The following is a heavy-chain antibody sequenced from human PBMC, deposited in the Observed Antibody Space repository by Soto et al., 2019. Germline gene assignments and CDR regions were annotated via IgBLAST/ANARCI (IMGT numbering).Heavy chain of an antibody. V-gene: IGHV4-34*01. CDR2: IHHSGSI. CDR3: ARRRVYGVVLYYFDY. D-gene: IGHD3-3*01. CDR1: GGSFTNYY. Sequence: PSETPSLTCAVYGGSFTNYYWSWIRQPPGKGLEWIGEIHHSGSITYNPSLKSRVTLSVDTSKNQVSLKLSSVTAADTAVYYCARRRVYGVVLYYFDYWGHGTQVTVSS. J-gene: IGHJ4*03.